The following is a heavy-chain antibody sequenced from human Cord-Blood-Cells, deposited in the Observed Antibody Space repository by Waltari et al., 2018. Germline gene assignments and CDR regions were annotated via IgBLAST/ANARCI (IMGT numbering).Heavy chain of an antibody. CDR3: ARDMHERHDYGGNYFDY. CDR1: GGTFSSYA. Sequence: QVQLVQSGAEVKKPGSSVKVSCKASGGTFSSYAISWVRPAPGQGLEWMGGIIPIFGTTNYAQKFQGRVTITADESTSTAYMELSSLRSEDTAVYYCARDMHERHDYGGNYFDYWGQGTLVTVSS. J-gene: IGHJ4*02. V-gene: IGHV1-69*01. CDR2: IIPIFGTT. D-gene: IGHD4-17*01.